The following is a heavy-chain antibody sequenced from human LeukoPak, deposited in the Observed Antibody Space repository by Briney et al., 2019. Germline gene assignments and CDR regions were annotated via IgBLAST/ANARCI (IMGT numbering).Heavy chain of an antibody. D-gene: IGHD3-16*02. CDR3: ARHWTYYDYVWGSYRPYYFDY. CDR1: GDSISSYY. Sequence: SETLSLTCTVSGDSISSYYWSWIRQPPGKGLEWIGEINHSGSTNYNPSLKSRVTISVDTSKNQFSLKLSSVTAADTAVYYCARHWTYYDYVWGSYRPYYFDYWGQGTLVTVSS. J-gene: IGHJ4*02. CDR2: INHSGST. V-gene: IGHV4-34*01.